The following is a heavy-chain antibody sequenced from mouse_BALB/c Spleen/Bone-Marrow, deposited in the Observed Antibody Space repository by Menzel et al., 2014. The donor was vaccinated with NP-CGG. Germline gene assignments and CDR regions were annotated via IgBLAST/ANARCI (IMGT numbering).Heavy chain of an antibody. CDR2: IYPGNSDT. D-gene: IGHD1-3*01. Sequence: EVQLQQSGTVLARPGASVKMSCKASGYTFTSYWMHWVKQRPGQGLEWIGAIYPGNSDTSYNQKFKGKAKLTAVTSTSTAYMELSSMTNEDSAVYYCTGGKDYYAMDYWGQGTSVTVSS. V-gene: IGHV1-5*01. CDR1: GYTFTSYW. J-gene: IGHJ4*01. CDR3: TGGKDYYAMDY.